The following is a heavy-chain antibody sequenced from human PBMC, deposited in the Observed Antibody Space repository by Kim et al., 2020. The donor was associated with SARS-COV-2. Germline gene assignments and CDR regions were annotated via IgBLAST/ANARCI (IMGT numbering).Heavy chain of an antibody. J-gene: IGHJ4*01. V-gene: IGHV3-33*05. CDR1: GFTFSSYG. CDR3: ARMPLYDSSGYSFDY. CDR2: ISYDGSNK. D-gene: IGHD3-22*01. Sequence: GGSLRLSCAASGFTFSSYGMHWVRQAPGKGLEWVAVISYDGSNKYYADSVKGRFTISRDNSKNTLYLQMNSLRAEDTAVYYCARMPLYDSSGYSFDYWG.